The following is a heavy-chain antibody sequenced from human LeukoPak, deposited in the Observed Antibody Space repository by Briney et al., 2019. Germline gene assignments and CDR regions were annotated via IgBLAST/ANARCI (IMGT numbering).Heavy chain of an antibody. CDR3: AGSSSWRYYYYYMDV. CDR1: GVSISSSNSY. D-gene: IGHD6-13*01. Sequence: SETLSLTCTVSGVSISSSNSYWGWIRQPPGKGLEWIGSIYYSGNTYYNASLKSQVSISIDTSKNQFSLKLSSVTAADTAVYYCAGSSSWRYYYYYMDVWGKGTTVTVSS. V-gene: IGHV4-39*01. CDR2: IYYSGNT. J-gene: IGHJ6*03.